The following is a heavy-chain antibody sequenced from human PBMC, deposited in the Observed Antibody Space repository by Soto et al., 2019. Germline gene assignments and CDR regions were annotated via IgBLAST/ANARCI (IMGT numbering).Heavy chain of an antibody. CDR1: GYTFTSYG. CDR3: ARMNVEMATTTGGFGY. V-gene: IGHV1-18*01. Sequence: QVQLVQSGAEVKKPGASVKVSCKASGYTFTSYGISWVRQAPGQGLEWMGWISAYNGNTNYAQKFQGRVTITADESTSTAYMELSSLRSEDTAVYYCARMNVEMATTTGGFGYWGQGTLVTVSS. D-gene: IGHD5-12*01. CDR2: ISAYNGNT. J-gene: IGHJ4*02.